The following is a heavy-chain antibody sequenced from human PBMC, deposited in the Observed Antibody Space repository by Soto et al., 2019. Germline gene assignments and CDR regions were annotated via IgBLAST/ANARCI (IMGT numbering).Heavy chain of an antibody. D-gene: IGHD3-10*01. CDR3: ASSEGTYYGSGSYPWFDP. V-gene: IGHV1-3*01. Sequence: ASVKVSCKASGYTFTSYAMHWVRQAPGQRLEWMGWINAGNGNTKYSQKFQGRVTITRDTSASTAYMELSSLRSEDTAVYYCASSEGTYYGSGSYPWFDPWGQGTLVTVYS. CDR1: GYTFTSYA. CDR2: INAGNGNT. J-gene: IGHJ5*02.